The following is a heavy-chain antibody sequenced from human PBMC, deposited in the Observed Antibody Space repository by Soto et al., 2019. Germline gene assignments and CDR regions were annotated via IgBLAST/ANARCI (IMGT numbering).Heavy chain of an antibody. CDR1: GFTVSSNY. Sequence: GGSLRLSCAASGFTVSSNYMSWVRQAPGKGLEWVSVIYSGGSTYYADSVKGRFTISRDNSKNTLYLQMNSLRAEDTAVYYCARVGSSHLYYMDVWGKGTTVTVSS. CDR3: ARVGSSHLYYMDV. CDR2: IYSGGST. J-gene: IGHJ6*03. D-gene: IGHD6-13*01. V-gene: IGHV3-66*01.